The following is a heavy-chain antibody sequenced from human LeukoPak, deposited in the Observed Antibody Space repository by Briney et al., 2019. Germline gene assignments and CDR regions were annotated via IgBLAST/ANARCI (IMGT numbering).Heavy chain of an antibody. CDR2: IYTSGST. Sequence: SETLSLTCTVSGGSISSGSYYWSWIRQPAGKGLEWIGRIYTSGSTNYNPSLKSRVTISVDTSKNQFSLKLSSVTAADTAVYYCAREGAFIVVVPAAEYYFDYWGQGTLVTVSS. D-gene: IGHD2-2*01. V-gene: IGHV4-61*02. CDR1: GGSISSGSYY. CDR3: AREGAFIVVVPAAEYYFDY. J-gene: IGHJ4*02.